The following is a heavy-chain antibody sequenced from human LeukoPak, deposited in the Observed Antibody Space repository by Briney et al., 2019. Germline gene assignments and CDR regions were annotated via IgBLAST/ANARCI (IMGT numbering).Heavy chain of an antibody. V-gene: IGHV1-69*05. CDR1: GGTFSSYA. CDR3: ARLLGRFLEWLRFDP. D-gene: IGHD3-3*01. CDR2: IIPIFGTA. Sequence: SVKVSCKASGGTFSSYAISWVRQAPGQGLEWMGGIIPIFGTANYAQKFQGRVTITTDESTSTAYMELGSLRSEDTAVYYCARLLGRFLEWLRFDPWGQGTLVTVSS. J-gene: IGHJ5*02.